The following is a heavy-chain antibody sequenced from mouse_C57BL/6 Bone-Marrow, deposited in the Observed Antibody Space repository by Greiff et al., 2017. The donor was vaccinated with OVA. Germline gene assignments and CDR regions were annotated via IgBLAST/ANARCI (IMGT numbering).Heavy chain of an antibody. J-gene: IGHJ3*01. V-gene: IGHV1-81*01. CDR1: GYTFTSYG. Sequence: QVQLQQSGAELARPGASVKLSCKASGYTFTSYGISWVKQRTGQGLEWIGESYPRSGNTYYNEKFKGKATLTADKSSSTAYMELRSLISEDSAVYFCARDGTGFAYWGQGTLVTVSA. CDR3: ARDGTGFAY. CDR2: SYPRSGNT. D-gene: IGHD3-3*01.